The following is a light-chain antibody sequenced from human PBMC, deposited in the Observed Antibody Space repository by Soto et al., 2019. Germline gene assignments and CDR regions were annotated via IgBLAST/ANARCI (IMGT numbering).Light chain of an antibody. CDR2: GAS. V-gene: IGKV3-20*01. Sequence: DTVLTQSPGTLSLSPGERATLSCRASQTVNSNNLAWYQQKRGQAPRLLIYGASSRAAAIPDRFRGSGSGTDFTLSISSLAPEYFAVYYCQQYGSSPFTFGPGTSVYIK. CDR1: QTVNSNN. J-gene: IGKJ3*01. CDR3: QQYGSSPFT.